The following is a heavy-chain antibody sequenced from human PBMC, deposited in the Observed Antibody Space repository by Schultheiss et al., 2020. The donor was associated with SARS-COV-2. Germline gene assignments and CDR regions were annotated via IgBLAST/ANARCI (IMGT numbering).Heavy chain of an antibody. V-gene: IGHV3-7*01. D-gene: IGHD3-10*01. CDR1: GFTFSSYW. CDR3: ARDLIYFGSGQWDY. Sequence: GGSLRLSCAASGFTFSSYWMTWVRQTPGKGLEWVANIKQDGSEKYYMDSVKGRFTISRDNAKNSLYLQMNSLKAEDTAVYYCARDLIYFGSGQWDYLGQGTLVTVSS. CDR2: IKQDGSEK. J-gene: IGHJ4*02.